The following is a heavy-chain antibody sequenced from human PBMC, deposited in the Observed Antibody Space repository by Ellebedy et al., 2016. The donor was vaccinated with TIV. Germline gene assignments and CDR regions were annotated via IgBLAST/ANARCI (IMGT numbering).Heavy chain of an antibody. CDR3: ARDGRRGYYWYFDV. V-gene: IGHV1-69*13. CDR1: GDTFSTYV. D-gene: IGHD5-12*01. CDR2: IIPIFDRT. J-gene: IGHJ2*01. Sequence: SVKVSXXASGDTFSTYVISWVRQGPGQGLEWMGGIIPIFDRTHYAHKFQGRVTITADESTSTAYMELTNLTSGDTAMYYCARDGRRGYYWYFDVWGRGTLVTVSS.